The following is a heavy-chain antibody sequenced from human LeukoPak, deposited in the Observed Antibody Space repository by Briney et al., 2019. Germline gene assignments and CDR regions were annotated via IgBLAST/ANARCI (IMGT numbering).Heavy chain of an antibody. J-gene: IGHJ5*02. D-gene: IGHD3-10*01. V-gene: IGHV3-21*04. Sequence: GGSLRLSCAASGFTFSSYSMNWVRQAPGKGLEWVSSIISSSSYIYYADSVKGRFTISRDNAKNSLYLQMNSLRAEDTAVYYCAKDGLLWFGESYNWFDPWGQGTLVTVSS. CDR1: GFTFSSYS. CDR3: AKDGLLWFGESYNWFDP. CDR2: IISSSSYI.